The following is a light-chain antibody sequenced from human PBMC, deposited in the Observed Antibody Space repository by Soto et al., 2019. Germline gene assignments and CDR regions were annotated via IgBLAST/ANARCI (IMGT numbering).Light chain of an antibody. CDR2: DAS. J-gene: IGKJ5*01. CDR3: QQRSSWPIT. Sequence: EIVMTQSPAILSLSPGERATLSCRASQSITASLAWYQQKPGKAPKLLMYDASKRATGIPARFSGSGYGTDFTLTISSLDLEDFAVYYCQQRSSWPITFGQGTRLEIK. V-gene: IGKV3-11*01. CDR1: QSITAS.